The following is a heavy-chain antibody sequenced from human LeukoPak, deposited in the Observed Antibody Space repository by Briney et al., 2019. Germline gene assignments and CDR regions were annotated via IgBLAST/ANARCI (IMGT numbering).Heavy chain of an antibody. CDR1: GGSFSGYY. CDR3: ARGICLGYSYGYCTYGIEY. J-gene: IGHJ4*02. D-gene: IGHD5-18*01. V-gene: IGHV4-34*01. CDR2: INHSGST. Sequence: SETLSLTCAVYGGSFSGYYWSWIRQPPGKGLEWIGEINHSGSTNYNPSLKSRVTISVDTSKNQFSLKLSSVTAADTAVYYCARGICLGYSYGYCTYGIEYWGQGTLVTVSS.